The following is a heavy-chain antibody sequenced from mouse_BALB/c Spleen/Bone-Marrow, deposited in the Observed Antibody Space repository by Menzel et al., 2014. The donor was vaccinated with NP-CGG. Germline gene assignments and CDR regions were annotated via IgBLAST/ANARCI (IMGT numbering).Heavy chain of an antibody. CDR2: ISSGGSYT. CDR1: GFTFSSYT. V-gene: IGHV5-6-4*01. Sequence: EVQRVESGGGLVKSGGPLRLSCAASGFTFSSYTMSWVRQTPEKRLEWVATISSGGSYTYYPDSVKGRFTISRDNAKNTLYLQMSSLKSEDTAMYYCTREDYGYTFAYWGQGTLVTVSA. J-gene: IGHJ3*01. CDR3: TREDYGYTFAY. D-gene: IGHD1-2*01.